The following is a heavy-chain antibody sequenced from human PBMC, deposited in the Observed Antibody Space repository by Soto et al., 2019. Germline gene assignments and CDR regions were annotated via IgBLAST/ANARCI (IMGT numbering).Heavy chain of an antibody. V-gene: IGHV3-73*01. CDR1: GFTFHGST. Sequence: PGESLKISCVGSGFTFHGSTMHWVRQASGKGLEWIGLISIKPNNFATVYAASVTGRFTISRDDSKNTAYLEMDSLKTEDTALYYWVRAYENSNYYFDHWGRGTLVTVSS. D-gene: IGHD3-22*01. J-gene: IGHJ4*02. CDR3: VRAYENSNYYFDH. CDR2: ISIKPNNFAT.